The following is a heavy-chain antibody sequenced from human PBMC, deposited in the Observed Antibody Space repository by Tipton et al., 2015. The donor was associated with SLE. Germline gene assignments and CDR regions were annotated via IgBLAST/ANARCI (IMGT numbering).Heavy chain of an antibody. CDR1: GYTFTGYY. V-gene: IGHV1-2*06. J-gene: IGHJ4*02. Sequence: QLVQSGPEVKKPGASVKVSCKASGYTFTGYYMHWVRQAPGQGLEWMGRINPNSGGTNYAQKFQGRVTMTRDTSISTAYMELSRLRSDDTAVYYCARDLTTPYYYFDYWGQGTLVTVSS. CDR3: ARDLTTPYYYFDY. D-gene: IGHD4-17*01. CDR2: INPNSGGT.